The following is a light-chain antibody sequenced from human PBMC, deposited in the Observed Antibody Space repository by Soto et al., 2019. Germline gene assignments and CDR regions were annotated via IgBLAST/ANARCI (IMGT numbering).Light chain of an antibody. Sequence: QSVLTQPPSVSAAPGQKVTISCAGSGSNVGNHYVSWYQQLPGTAPKLLIYDDNKRPSGIPDRFSGSKSATSATLGITGLQTGXEADYYCGAWDDGLSAYVFGPGTKLTVL. J-gene: IGLJ1*01. CDR3: GAWDDGLSAYV. CDR1: GSNVGNHY. CDR2: DDN. V-gene: IGLV1-51*01.